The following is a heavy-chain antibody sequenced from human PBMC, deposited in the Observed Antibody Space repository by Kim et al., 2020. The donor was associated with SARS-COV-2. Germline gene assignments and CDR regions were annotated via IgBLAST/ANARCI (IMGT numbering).Heavy chain of an antibody. Sequence: SETLSLTCTVSGGSISSSSYYWGWIRQPPGKGLEWIGSIYYSGSTYYNPSLKSRVTISVDTSKNQFSLKLSSVTAADTAVYYCARSSRGGVADYWGQGTLVTVSS. CDR1: GGSISSSSYY. J-gene: IGHJ4*02. CDR3: ARSSRGGVADY. CDR2: IYYSGST. D-gene: IGHD3-3*01. V-gene: IGHV4-39*01.